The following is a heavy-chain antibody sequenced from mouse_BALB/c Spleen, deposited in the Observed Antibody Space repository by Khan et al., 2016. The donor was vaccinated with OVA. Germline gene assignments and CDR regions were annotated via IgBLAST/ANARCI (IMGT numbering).Heavy chain of an antibody. CDR3: ANHGSSSDWLTY. J-gene: IGHJ3*01. Sequence: ESGAELAKPGASVKMSCKASGYTFTSYWMHWVKQRPGQGLEWIGYINPSTGYTEYNQRFKDKATLTADKSSSTAYMQLSSLTSEESAVYYCANHGSSSDWLTYWGQGTLVTVSA. D-gene: IGHD1-1*01. CDR2: INPSTGYT. V-gene: IGHV1-7*01. CDR1: GYTFTSYW.